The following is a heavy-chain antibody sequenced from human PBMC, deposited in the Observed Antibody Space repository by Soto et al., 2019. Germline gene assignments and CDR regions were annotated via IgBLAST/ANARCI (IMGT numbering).Heavy chain of an antibody. CDR2: ISPSTSHI. D-gene: IGHD2-21*02. J-gene: IGHJ6*02. Sequence: EVHLVASGGGLVKPGGSLRLSCAVSGFTFSSCTMNWVRQAPGKGLEWVSSISPSTSHIYYKDSVKGRFTISRDNAKSSLSQQLNSLRAEDTAVYYSSGCSGGDCHRNCGMDVWGQGTMVTVSS. CDR1: GFTFSSCT. CDR3: SGCSGGDCHRNCGMDV. V-gene: IGHV3-21*01.